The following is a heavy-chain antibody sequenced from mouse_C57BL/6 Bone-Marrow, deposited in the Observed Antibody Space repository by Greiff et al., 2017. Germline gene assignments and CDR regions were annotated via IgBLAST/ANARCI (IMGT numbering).Heavy chain of an antibody. V-gene: IGHV1-63*01. Sequence: VKLQESGAELVRPGTSVKMSCKASGYTFTNYWIGWAKRRPGHGLEWIGDIYPGGGYTNYNEKFKGKATLTADKSSSTAYMQFSSLTSEDSAIYYCARGIREVDLYFDVWGTGTTVTVSS. D-gene: IGHD1-1*01. CDR1: GYTFTNYW. CDR3: ARGIREVDLYFDV. CDR2: IYPGGGYT. J-gene: IGHJ1*03.